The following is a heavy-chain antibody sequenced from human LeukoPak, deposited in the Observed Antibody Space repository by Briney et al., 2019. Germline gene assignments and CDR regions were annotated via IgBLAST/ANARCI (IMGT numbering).Heavy chain of an antibody. CDR1: GGSISSGSYY. V-gene: IGHV4-61*02. Sequence: SETLSLTCTVSGGSISSGSYYWSWIRQPAGKGLEWIGRIYTSGSTYYNPSLKSRVTISVDTSKNQFSLKLSSVTAADTAVYYCARDKEGYDFWSGYYSATNWYFDLWGRGTLVTVSS. J-gene: IGHJ2*01. D-gene: IGHD3-3*01. CDR2: IYTSGST. CDR3: ARDKEGYDFWSGYYSATNWYFDL.